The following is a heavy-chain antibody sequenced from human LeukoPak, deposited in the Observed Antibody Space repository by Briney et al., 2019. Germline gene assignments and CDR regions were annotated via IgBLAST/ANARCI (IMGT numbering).Heavy chain of an antibody. CDR1: GYTFTGYY. D-gene: IGHD2-2*01. J-gene: IGHJ3*02. V-gene: IGHV1-2*02. CDR3: AREGCSSPSCNAAFDN. Sequence: KPGASVKVSCKASGYTFTGYYMHWVPQAPGQGLEWMGWINPNSGGTNYTQKFQGRVTITRDTSISTAYMELSRLRSDDTAVYYCAREGCSSPSCNAAFDNWGQGTMVTVSS. CDR2: INPNSGGT.